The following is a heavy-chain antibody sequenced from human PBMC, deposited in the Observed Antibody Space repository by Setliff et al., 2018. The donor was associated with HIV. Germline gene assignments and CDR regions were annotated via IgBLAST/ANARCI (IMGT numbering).Heavy chain of an antibody. CDR2: IIPIFGTA. D-gene: IGHD4-17*01. CDR3: ARGPDDYGGDDCAFDI. J-gene: IGHJ3*02. Sequence: SVKVSCKASGGTFSSYAISWVRQAPGQGLEWMVGIIPIFGTANYAQKFQGRVTITTDESTSTAYMELSSLRSEDTAVYYCARGPDDYGGDDCAFDIWGQGTMVTVSS. CDR1: GGTFSSYA. V-gene: IGHV1-69*05.